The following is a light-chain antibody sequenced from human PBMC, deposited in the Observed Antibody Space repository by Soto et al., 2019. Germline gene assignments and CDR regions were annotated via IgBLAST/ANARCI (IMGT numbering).Light chain of an antibody. V-gene: IGKV1-27*01. CDR2: GIS. CDR1: QSFSTY. J-gene: IGKJ4*01. Sequence: DFQMTQSPSSLSASVGDRVTITCRASQSFSTYLAWYQQKPGKVPKLLISGISTLQSGVPSRFSGSGYGTEFTLTISNLQPEDVATYYCQKYNTDPLTFGGGTKVDIK. CDR3: QKYNTDPLT.